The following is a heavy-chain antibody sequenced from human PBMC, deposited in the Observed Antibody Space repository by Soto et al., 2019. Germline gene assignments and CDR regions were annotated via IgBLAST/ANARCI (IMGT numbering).Heavy chain of an antibody. CDR3: ARALTYYDFWSGSYLDY. CDR2: IYYSGST. D-gene: IGHD3-3*01. Sequence: SETLSLSCTVSGGSISSYYWSWIRQPPGKGLEWIGYIYYSGSTNYNPSLKSRVTISVDTSKNQFSLKLSSVTAADTAVYYCARALTYYDFWSGSYLDYWGQGTLVTVSS. J-gene: IGHJ4*02. V-gene: IGHV4-59*01. CDR1: GGSISSYY.